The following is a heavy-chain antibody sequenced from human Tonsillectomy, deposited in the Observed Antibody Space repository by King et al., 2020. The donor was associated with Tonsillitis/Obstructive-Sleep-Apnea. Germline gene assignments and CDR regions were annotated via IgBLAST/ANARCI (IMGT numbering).Heavy chain of an antibody. CDR2: ISYDGSDI. Sequence: HVQLVESGGGVVQPGRSLTLSCAASGFSFRDYGMHWVRQAPGKGLEWVAVISYDGSDIYYADSVKGRFTISRDNSQNTLYLQMNSLRPEDTAVYYCAKEYPVTILFWLEYWGQGTLVTVSS. CDR3: AKEYPVTILFWLEY. D-gene: IGHD4-17*01. V-gene: IGHV3-30*18. J-gene: IGHJ4*02. CDR1: GFSFRDYG.